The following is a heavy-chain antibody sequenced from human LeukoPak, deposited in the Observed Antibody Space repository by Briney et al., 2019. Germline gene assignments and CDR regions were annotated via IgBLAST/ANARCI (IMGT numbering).Heavy chain of an antibody. CDR3: ARGGYSYGYSGPFDY. CDR1: GGSISSSSYY. J-gene: IGHJ4*02. V-gene: IGHV4-39*01. CDR2: IYYSGST. Sequence: PSETLSLTCTVSGGSISSSSYYWGWIRQPPGKGLEWIGSIYYSGSTYYNPSLKSRVTISVDTSKNQFSLKLSSVTAADTAVYYCARGGYSYGYSGPFDYWGQGTLVTVSS. D-gene: IGHD5-18*01.